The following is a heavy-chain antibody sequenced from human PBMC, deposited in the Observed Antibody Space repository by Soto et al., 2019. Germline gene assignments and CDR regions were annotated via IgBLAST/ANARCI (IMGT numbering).Heavy chain of an antibody. CDR1: GFVFSSFW. V-gene: IGHV3-7*01. CDR3: ARFYYDSSGYLPSPYYYYYGMDV. J-gene: IGHJ6*02. Sequence: GGSLRLSCATSGFVFSSFWLSWVRQAPGKGLEWVANIKQDGTETYYVDSVKGRFTISRDNAKNSLYLQMNSLRAEDTAVYYCARFYYDSSGYLPSPYYYYYGMDVWGQGTTVTVSS. D-gene: IGHD3-22*01. CDR2: IKQDGTET.